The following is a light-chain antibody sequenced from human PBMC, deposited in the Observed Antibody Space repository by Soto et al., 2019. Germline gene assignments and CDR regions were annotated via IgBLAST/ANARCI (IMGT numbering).Light chain of an antibody. CDR2: NSY. CDR3: SAWDASLNGYV. V-gene: IGLV1-44*01. J-gene: IGLJ1*01. Sequence: QSVLTQPPSASGTPGQRVTISCSVSSSNIGSKTVNWYQQVPGTVPKLLIYNSYQRPSGVPDRFSGSKSGTSASLAISGLQSEDEADYYCSAWDASLNGYVFGTGTKLTVL. CDR1: SSNIGSKT.